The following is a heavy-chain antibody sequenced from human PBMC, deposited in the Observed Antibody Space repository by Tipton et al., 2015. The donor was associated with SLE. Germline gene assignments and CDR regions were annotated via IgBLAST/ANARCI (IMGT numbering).Heavy chain of an antibody. J-gene: IGHJ3*02. D-gene: IGHD6-19*01. V-gene: IGHV3-21*04. CDR1: GFTFSTYS. CDR3: ARGDLSSGWSPSAFDI. CDR2: ISSGSHYI. Sequence: GSLRLSCAASGFTFSTYSMHWVRQAPGKGLEWVSSISSGSHYIYYADSLKGRLTISRDNAKNSLYLQMNSLRAEDTALYHCARGDLSSGWSPSAFDIWGQGTMVTVSS.